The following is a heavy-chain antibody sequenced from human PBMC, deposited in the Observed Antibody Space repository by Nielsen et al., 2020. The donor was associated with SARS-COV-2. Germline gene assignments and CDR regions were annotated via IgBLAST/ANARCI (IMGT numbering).Heavy chain of an antibody. CDR3: HSSRSLGFDY. V-gene: IGHV4-39*07. Sequence: SETLSLTCTVSGGSISSSSYYWGWIRQPPGKGLEWIGSIYYSGSTYYNPSLKSRVTISVDTSKNQFSLKLSSVTAADTAVYYCHSSRSLGFDYWGQGTLVTVSS. CDR1: GGSISSSSYY. D-gene: IGHD6-13*01. CDR2: IYYSGST. J-gene: IGHJ4*02.